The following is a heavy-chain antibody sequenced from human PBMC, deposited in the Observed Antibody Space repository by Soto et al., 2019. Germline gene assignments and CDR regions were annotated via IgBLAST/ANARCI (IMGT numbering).Heavy chain of an antibody. D-gene: IGHD2-15*01. CDR1: GDPISNFY. J-gene: IGHJ5*02. V-gene: IGHV4-59*08. Sequence: QVQLQESGPGLVKPSETLSLTCTVSGDPISNFYWNWIRQPPGKGLEWIGHISDTARTIYNPSLASRVPISLDTSKNRFSLQVTSVTAADTAVYYCARRRCRGGNCYGGNWLDNWGQGPLVTVSS. CDR2: ISDTART. CDR3: ARRRCRGGNCYGGNWLDN.